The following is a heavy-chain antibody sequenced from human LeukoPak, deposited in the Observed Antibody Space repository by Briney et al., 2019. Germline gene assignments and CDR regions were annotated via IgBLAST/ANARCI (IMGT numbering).Heavy chain of an antibody. V-gene: IGHV4-59*12. CDR1: DGSISSYY. Sequence: SETLSLTCTVSDGSISSYYWSWIRQPPGKGLEWIGYMDDSGSTNYNPSLTSRVTISVDTSKNQLSVKLNSGPAADTVVYYWARDSSGSGGAFQYWGQGTPVTVSS. CDR3: ARDSSGSGGAFQY. D-gene: IGHD6-19*01. J-gene: IGHJ4*02. CDR2: MDDSGST.